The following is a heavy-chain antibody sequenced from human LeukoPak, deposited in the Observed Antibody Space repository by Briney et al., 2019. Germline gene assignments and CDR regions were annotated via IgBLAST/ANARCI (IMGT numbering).Heavy chain of an antibody. V-gene: IGHV3-64*01. CDR1: GFTFSSYA. D-gene: IGHD3-3*01. CDR2: ISYNGRGT. Sequence: GGSLRLSCEVSGFTFSSYAMHWVRQAPGKGLEYVSAISYNGRGTHYAHSVKGRFTISRDNFKNTLYLQMGSLRPEDMAIYYCARGGSTIVGALFDYWGQGALVTASS. J-gene: IGHJ4*02. CDR3: ARGGSTIVGALFDY.